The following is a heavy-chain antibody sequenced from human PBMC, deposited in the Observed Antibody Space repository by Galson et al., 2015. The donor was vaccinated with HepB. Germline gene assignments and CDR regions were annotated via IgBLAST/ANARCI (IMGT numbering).Heavy chain of an antibody. V-gene: IGHV1-18*01. CDR2: ISAYNGNT. J-gene: IGHJ5*02. CDR1: GYTFTSYG. D-gene: IGHD4-11*01. CDR3: ARWSANYRKHWFDP. Sequence: SVKASCKASGYTFTSYGISWVRQAPGQGLEWMGWISAYNGNTNYAQKLQGRVTMTTDTSTSTAYMELRGLRSDDTAVYYCARWSANYRKHWFDPWGQGALVTVSS.